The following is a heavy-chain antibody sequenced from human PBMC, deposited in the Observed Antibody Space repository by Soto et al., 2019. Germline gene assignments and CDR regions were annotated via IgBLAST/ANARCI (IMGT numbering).Heavy chain of an antibody. J-gene: IGHJ4*02. V-gene: IGHV1-18*01. D-gene: IGHD5-18*01. CDR2: ISAYNGNT. CDR3: ARAGRGWIQLWLYFDY. Sequence: ASVKVSCKASGYTFTSYGISWVRQAPGQGLEWMGRISAYNGNTNYAQKLQGRVTMTTDTSTSTAYMELRSLRSDDTAVYYCARAGRGWIQLWLYFDYWGQGTLVTVSS. CDR1: GYTFTSYG.